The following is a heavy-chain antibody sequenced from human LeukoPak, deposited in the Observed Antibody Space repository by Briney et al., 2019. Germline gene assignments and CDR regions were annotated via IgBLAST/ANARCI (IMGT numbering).Heavy chain of an antibody. CDR3: ARGRGMTTIDY. CDR1: GGSISSSSYY. Sequence: SETLSLTCTVPGGSISSSSYYWGWIRQPPGKGLEWIGSIYYSGGTYYNPSLKSRVTISVDTSKNQFSLKLSSVTAADTAVYYCARGRGMTTIDYWGQGTLVTVSS. D-gene: IGHD4-17*01. V-gene: IGHV4-39*01. J-gene: IGHJ4*02. CDR2: IYYSGGT.